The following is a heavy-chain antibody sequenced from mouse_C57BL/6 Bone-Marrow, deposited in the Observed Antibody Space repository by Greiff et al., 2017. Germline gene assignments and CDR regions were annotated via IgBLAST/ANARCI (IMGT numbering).Heavy chain of an antibody. CDR2: IRSIGSNYAT. J-gene: IGHJ3*01. CDR3: VRGAY. V-gene: IGHV10-3*01. CDR1: GFTFNTYA. Sequence: EVQGVESGGGLVQPKGSLKLSCAASGFTFNTYAMPWVRQAPGKGLEWVARIRSIGSNYATYYADSVQDRFTISRDDSQSMLYMQMNNLKTEDTAMYYCVRGAYWGQGTLVTVSA.